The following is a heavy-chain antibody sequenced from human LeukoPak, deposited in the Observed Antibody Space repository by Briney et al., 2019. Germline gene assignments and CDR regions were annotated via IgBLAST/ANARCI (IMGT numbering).Heavy chain of an antibody. CDR1: GFTFSSYA. V-gene: IGHV3-30-3*01. D-gene: IGHD1-26*01. CDR3: ARDQAIVGATGDLDY. CDR2: ISYDGSNK. J-gene: IGHJ4*02. Sequence: GGSLRLSCAASGFTFSSYAMHWVRQAPGKGLEWVAVISYDGSNKYYADSVKGRFTISRDNSKNTLYLQMNSLRAEDTAVYYCARDQAIVGATGDLDYWGQGTLVTVSS.